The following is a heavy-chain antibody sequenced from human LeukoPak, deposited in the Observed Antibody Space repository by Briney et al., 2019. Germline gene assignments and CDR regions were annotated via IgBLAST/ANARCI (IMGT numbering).Heavy chain of an antibody. CDR1: GFTFSSYA. Sequence: PGGSLRLSCAASGFTFSSYAMSWVRQAPGKGLEWVSVIYSGGSTYYADSVKGRFTISRDNSKNTLYLQMNSLRAEDTAVFYCARAPGTTLYYGGLDVWGQGTTVTVSS. J-gene: IGHJ6*02. D-gene: IGHD1-14*01. CDR3: ARAPGTTLYYGGLDV. CDR2: IYSGGST. V-gene: IGHV3-66*01.